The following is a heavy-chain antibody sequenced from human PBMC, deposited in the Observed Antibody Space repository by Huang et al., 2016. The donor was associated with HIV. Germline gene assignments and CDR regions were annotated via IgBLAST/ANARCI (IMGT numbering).Heavy chain of an antibody. CDR3: ATKTAAMDI. CDR2: NKKYESEK. Sequence: VESGGRLVQPGGSIRLSCVGSTFRFGAYWMSWVRQSTGKGLEWVANNKKYESEKYYVDSVKGRFNISRDKAKKVLFLEMNNVRVEDTATYYCATKTAAMDIWGQGTTITVS. V-gene: IGHV3-7*01. CDR1: TFRFGAYW. D-gene: IGHD1-7*01. J-gene: IGHJ6*02.